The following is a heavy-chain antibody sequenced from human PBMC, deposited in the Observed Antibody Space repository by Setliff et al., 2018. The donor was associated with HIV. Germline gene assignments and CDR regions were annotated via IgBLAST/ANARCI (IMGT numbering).Heavy chain of an antibody. V-gene: IGHV1-2*02. D-gene: IGHD2-2*01. CDR3: ARYLVVVPVAVGGLDV. CDR1: GYTFSAYN. CDR2: INPNSGDT. J-gene: IGHJ6*02. Sequence: ASVKVSCKASGYTFSAYNMHWVRQAPGQGLEWMGWINPNSGDTNYAQKFQGRVNLTKDTSITTAYMELRRLTSDDTAVYYCARYLVVVPVAVGGLDVWGQGTTVTVSS.